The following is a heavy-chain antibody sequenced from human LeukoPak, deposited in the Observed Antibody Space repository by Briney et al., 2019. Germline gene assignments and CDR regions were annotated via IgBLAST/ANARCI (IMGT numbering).Heavy chain of an antibody. CDR1: GFTFSSYE. Sequence: GGSLRLSCAASGFTFSSYEMNWVRQAPGKGLEWVSYISSSGSTIYYADSVKGRFTISRDNAKNSLYLQMNSLRAEDTAVYYCARDRAPSGSYFFDCWGQGTLVTVSS. CDR2: ISSSGSTI. CDR3: ARDRAPSGSYFFDC. D-gene: IGHD1-26*01. J-gene: IGHJ4*02. V-gene: IGHV3-48*03.